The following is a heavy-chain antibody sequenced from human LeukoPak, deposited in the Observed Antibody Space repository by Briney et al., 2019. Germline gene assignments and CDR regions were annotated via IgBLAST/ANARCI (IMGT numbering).Heavy chain of an antibody. CDR1: GGTFSSYA. CDR3: ARAYGSGIDAFDI. Sequence: SVKVSCKASGGTFSSYAISWVRQAPGQGLEWMGGIIPIFGTANYARKFQGRVTITTDESTSTAYMELSSLRSEDTAVYYCARAYGSGIDAFDIWGQGTMVTVSS. D-gene: IGHD3-10*01. J-gene: IGHJ3*02. V-gene: IGHV1-69*05. CDR2: IIPIFGTA.